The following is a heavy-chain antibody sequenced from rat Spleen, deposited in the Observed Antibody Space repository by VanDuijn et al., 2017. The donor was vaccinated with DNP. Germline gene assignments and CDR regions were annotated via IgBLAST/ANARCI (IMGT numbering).Heavy chain of an antibody. D-gene: IGHD1-1*01. CDR1: GYSITSHY. CDR2: ISYSGST. V-gene: IGHV3-1*01. Sequence: EVQLQESGPGLVKPSQSLSLTCSVTGYSITSHYWGWIRKFPGNKMEWIGHISYSGSTSYHPSLKSRIYITRDTSKNQFFLHLNSVTTEDTATYYCARSGYSSGGSWFAYWGQGTLVAVSS. J-gene: IGHJ3*01. CDR3: ARSGYSSGGSWFAY.